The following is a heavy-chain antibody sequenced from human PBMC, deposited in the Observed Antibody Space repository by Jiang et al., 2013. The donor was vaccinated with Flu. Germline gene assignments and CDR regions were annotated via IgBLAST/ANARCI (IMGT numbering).Heavy chain of an antibody. V-gene: IGHV4-38-2*02. J-gene: IGHJ4*02. CDR1: GYSISSGFY. CDR3: ARGYFLGGRRTYFDY. Sequence: VLLKPSETLSLTCTVSGYSISSGFYWGWIRQPPGKGLEWIGNFYQSGPTYYNPPLRSRVTISVDTSKNHFSLKLSSVTAADTAVYFCARGYFLGGRRTYFDYWGQGTLVTVSS. CDR2: FYQSGPT. D-gene: IGHD3-16*01.